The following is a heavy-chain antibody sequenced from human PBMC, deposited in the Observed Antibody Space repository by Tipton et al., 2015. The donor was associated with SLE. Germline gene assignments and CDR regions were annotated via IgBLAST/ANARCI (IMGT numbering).Heavy chain of an antibody. V-gene: IGHV4-39*07. CDR2: IYYSGST. Sequence: TLSLTCTVSGGSISSYYWGWIRQPPGKGLEWIGSIYYSGSTYYNPSLKSRVTISVDTSKNQFSLKLSSVTAADTAVYYCARDKVAVAETFDYWGQGTLVTVSS. CDR1: GGSISSYY. CDR3: ARDKVAVAETFDY. D-gene: IGHD6-19*01. J-gene: IGHJ4*02.